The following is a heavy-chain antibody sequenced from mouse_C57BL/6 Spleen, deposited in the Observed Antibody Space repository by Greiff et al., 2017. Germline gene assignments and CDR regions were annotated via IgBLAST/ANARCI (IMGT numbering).Heavy chain of an antibody. Sequence: VQLQESGAELVRPGTSVKVSCKASGYAFTNYLIEWVKQRPGQGLEWIGVINPGSGGTNYNEKFKGKATLTADKSSSTAYMQLSSLTSEDSAVYFCARAGSNYAMDYWGQGTTVTVSS. D-gene: IGHD5-1*01. CDR1: GYAFTNYL. J-gene: IGHJ4*01. V-gene: IGHV1-54*01. CDR3: ARAGSNYAMDY. CDR2: INPGSGGT.